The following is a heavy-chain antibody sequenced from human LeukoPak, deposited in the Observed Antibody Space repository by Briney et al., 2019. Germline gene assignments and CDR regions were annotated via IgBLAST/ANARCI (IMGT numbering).Heavy chain of an antibody. Sequence: PGGSLRLSCAASGFTFSSYWMSWVRQAPGKGLEWVANIKQDGSEKYYVDSVKGRFTISRDNAKNSLYLQMNSLRAEDTALYYCAKDPAAVPFDSFDIWGQGTMVTVSS. CDR2: IKQDGSEK. V-gene: IGHV3-7*03. CDR1: GFTFSSYW. CDR3: AKDPAAVPFDSFDI. D-gene: IGHD2-2*01. J-gene: IGHJ3*02.